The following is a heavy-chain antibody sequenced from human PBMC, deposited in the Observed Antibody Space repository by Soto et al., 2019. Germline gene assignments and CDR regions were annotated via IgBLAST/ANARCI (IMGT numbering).Heavy chain of an antibody. V-gene: IGHV4-30-2*01. Sequence: DLEWIGYIYHSGSTYYNPSLKSRVTISVDRSKNQFSLKLSSVTAADTAVYYCACYVWGSPYFDYWGQGTLVTVSS. CDR3: ACYVWGSPYFDY. D-gene: IGHD3-16*01. CDR2: IYHSGST. J-gene: IGHJ4*02.